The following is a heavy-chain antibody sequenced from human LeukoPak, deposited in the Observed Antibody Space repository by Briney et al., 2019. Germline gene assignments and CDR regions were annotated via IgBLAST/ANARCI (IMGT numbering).Heavy chain of an antibody. J-gene: IGHJ4*02. CDR3: ASSESGDYRIHFDY. CDR1: GGSISSYY. V-gene: IGHV4-59*01. Sequence: PSETLSLTCTVSGGSISSYYWSWIRQPPGKGLEWIGYIYYSGSTNYNPSLKSRVTISVDTSKNQFSLKLSSVTAADTAVYYCASSESGDYRIHFDYWGQGTLVTVSS. CDR2: IYYSGST. D-gene: IGHD4-17*01.